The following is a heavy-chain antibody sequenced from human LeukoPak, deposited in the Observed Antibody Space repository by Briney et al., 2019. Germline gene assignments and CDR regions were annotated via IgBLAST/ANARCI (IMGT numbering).Heavy chain of an antibody. CDR2: ISSSSSYI. Sequence: SGGSLRLSCAASGFTFSSYSMNWVRQAPGKGLEWVSSISSSSSYIYYADSVKGRFTISRDNAKNSLYLQMNSLRAEDSAVYYCAREASSGHFLPLKYWGQGTLVTVSS. J-gene: IGHJ4*02. V-gene: IGHV3-21*01. CDR3: AREASSGHFLPLKY. CDR1: GFTFSSYS. D-gene: IGHD3-22*01.